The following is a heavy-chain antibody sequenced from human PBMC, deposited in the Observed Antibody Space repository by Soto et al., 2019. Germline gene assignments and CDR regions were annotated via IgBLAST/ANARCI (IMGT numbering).Heavy chain of an antibody. CDR2: IYTSGST. Sequence: SETLSLTCTVSGGSISSYYWSWIRQPAGKGLEWIGRIYTSGSTNYNPSLKSRVTMSVDTSKNQFSLKLSSVTAADTAVYYCARDEYTSSFLSDWFDPWGQGTLVTVSS. D-gene: IGHD6-13*01. J-gene: IGHJ5*02. V-gene: IGHV4-4*07. CDR3: ARDEYTSSFLSDWFDP. CDR1: GGSISSYY.